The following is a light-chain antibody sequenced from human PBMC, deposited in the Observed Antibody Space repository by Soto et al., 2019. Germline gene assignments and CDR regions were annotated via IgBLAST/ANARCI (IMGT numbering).Light chain of an antibody. CDR1: SGSVSTSYY. CDR3: VLYMGSGISV. J-gene: IGLJ3*02. Sequence: QTVVTQEPSFSVSPGGTVTLTCGLSSGSVSTSYYPSWYQQTPGQAPRTLIYSTNTRSSGVPDRFSGSILGNKAALTITGXXXXXXXXYYCVLYMGSGISVFGGGTQLTVL. V-gene: IGLV8-61*01. CDR2: STN.